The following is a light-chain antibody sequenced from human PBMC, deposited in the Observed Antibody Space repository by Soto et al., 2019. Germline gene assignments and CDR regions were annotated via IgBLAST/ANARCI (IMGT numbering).Light chain of an antibody. J-gene: IGKJ4*01. CDR2: DAS. Sequence: DIQMTQSPSTLSASVGDRVTITCRASQSISSWLAWYQQKSGKAPEVLISDASSLQSGVPSRFSGSGSGTDFTLTISSLQPEDAATYYCQQSFNTPLSFGGGTKVEI. V-gene: IGKV1-39*01. CDR3: QQSFNTPLS. CDR1: QSISSW.